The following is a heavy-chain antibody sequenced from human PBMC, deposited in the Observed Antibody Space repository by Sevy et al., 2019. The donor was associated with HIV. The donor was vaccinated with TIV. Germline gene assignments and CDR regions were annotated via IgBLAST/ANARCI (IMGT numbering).Heavy chain of an antibody. V-gene: IGHV4-59*08. Sequence: SETLSLTCTVSGGSISSYYWSWIRQPPGKGLEWFGYIYYSGSTNYNPSLKSRVTISVDTSKNQFSLKLSSVTAADTAVYYCARVGATIANAFDIWGQGTMVTVSS. CDR3: ARVGATIANAFDI. CDR2: IYYSGST. CDR1: GGSISSYY. D-gene: IGHD1-26*01. J-gene: IGHJ3*02.